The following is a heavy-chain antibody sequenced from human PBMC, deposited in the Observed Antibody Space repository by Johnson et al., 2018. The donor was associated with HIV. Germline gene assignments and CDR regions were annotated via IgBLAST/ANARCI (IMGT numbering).Heavy chain of an antibody. CDR3: ATFGGGSFHAFDI. V-gene: IGHV3-15*01. D-gene: IGHD1-26*01. CDR1: GFTFSSYA. CDR2: IKRKSDGETT. Sequence: EVQLVESGGGVVQPGRSLRLSCAASGFTFSSYAMSWVRQAPGKGLEWVGRIKRKSDGETTDYAAPVKGRFTISRDDSKTTLYLQMNSLKTEDTGVYFCATFGGGSFHAFDIWGQGTMVTVSS. J-gene: IGHJ3*02.